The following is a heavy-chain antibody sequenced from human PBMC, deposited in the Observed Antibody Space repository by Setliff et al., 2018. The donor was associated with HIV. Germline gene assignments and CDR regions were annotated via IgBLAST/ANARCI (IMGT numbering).Heavy chain of an antibody. CDR3: VKADVLLCDV. Sequence: ASVKVSCKASGYTFTTYGITWVRQAPGQGLEWMGWISTYNGNTNYAQKFQGRVTMTTVTSTSTAYMELERLSADDTAIYYCVKADVLLCDVWGQGTLVTVSS. CDR1: GYTFTTYG. J-gene: IGHJ4*02. D-gene: IGHD3-16*01. V-gene: IGHV1-18*01. CDR2: ISTYNGNT.